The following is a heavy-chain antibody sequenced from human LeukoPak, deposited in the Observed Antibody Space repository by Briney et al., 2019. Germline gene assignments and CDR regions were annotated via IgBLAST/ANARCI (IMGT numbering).Heavy chain of an antibody. CDR3: ARGYSSSWYFNWFDP. D-gene: IGHD6-13*01. J-gene: IGHJ5*02. CDR2: IYHSGST. V-gene: IGHV4-38-2*02. Sequence: PSETLSLTCSVSGYAISSGYFWGWIRQPPGKGLEWIGTIYHSGSTYYNPSLKSRVTISVDTSKNQFSLKLSSVTAADTAAYYCARGYSSSWYFNWFDPWGQGTLVTVSS. CDR1: GYAISSGYF.